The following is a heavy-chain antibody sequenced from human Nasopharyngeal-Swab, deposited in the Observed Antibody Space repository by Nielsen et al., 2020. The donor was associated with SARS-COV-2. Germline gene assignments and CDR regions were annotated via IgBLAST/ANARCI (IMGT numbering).Heavy chain of an antibody. V-gene: IGHV3-74*03. CDR2: IKHDGSGT. Sequence: GGSLRLSCVASGFTFSNYWMYWVRQAPGKGLVWVSRIKHDGSGTKYADSVKGRFTISRDNAENTLYLHMNSLTAEDTAVYYCTRDFGMATFDSWGQGTLVTVSS. J-gene: IGHJ4*02. CDR1: GFTFSNYW. CDR3: TRDFGMATFDS. D-gene: IGHD3-16*01.